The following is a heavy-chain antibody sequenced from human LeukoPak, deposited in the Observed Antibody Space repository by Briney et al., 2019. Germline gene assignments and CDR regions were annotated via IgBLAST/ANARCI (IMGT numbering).Heavy chain of an antibody. J-gene: IGHJ4*02. D-gene: IGHD3-10*01. CDR3: GTMVR. Sequence: SQTLSLTCTVSGGSISSGGYYWSWIRQHPGKGLEWIGYIYFSGSTYYNPYLKSRVTISVDTSKNQFSLKLSSVTAADTAVERGGTMVRWGQGTLVTVSS. CDR1: GGSISSGGYY. CDR2: IYFSGST. V-gene: IGHV4-31*03.